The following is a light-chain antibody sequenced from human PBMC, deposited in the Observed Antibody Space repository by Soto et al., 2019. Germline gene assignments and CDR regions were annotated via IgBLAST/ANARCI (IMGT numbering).Light chain of an antibody. Sequence: DIQMTQSPSSLSASVGDRVTITCRTSQSISGYLNWCQHKPGKAPTLLIYTASTLQSGVPSRFSVSGCGSDTAFTISILDPEPFEIPCSHHSHNTRPCTFGQGTRLE. CDR3: HHSHNTRPCT. J-gene: IGKJ5*01. V-gene: IGKV1-39*01. CDR2: TAS. CDR1: QSISGY.